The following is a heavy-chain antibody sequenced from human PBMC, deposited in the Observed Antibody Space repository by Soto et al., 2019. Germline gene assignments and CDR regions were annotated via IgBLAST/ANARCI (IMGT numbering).Heavy chain of an antibody. J-gene: IGHJ5*02. CDR3: ARTPIVVVPAASNWFDP. CDR2: INAGNGNT. Sequence: ASVKVSCKASGYTFTSYAMHWVRQAPGQRLAWMGWINAGNGNTKYSQKFQGRVTITRDTSASTAYMELSSLRSEDTAVYYCARTPIVVVPAASNWFDPWGHGTLVTVSS. CDR1: GYTFTSYA. D-gene: IGHD2-2*01. V-gene: IGHV1-3*01.